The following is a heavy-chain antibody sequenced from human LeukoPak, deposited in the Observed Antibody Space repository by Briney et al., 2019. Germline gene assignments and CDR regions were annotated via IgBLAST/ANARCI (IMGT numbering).Heavy chain of an antibody. CDR1: VGSFSGYF. CDR2: INHRVST. Sequence: SETLSLTCALYVGSFSGYFWCGLRAPPGEGVGWFGDINHRVSTNYNPSLQSRITISVNTSKHHLSLKLSSVTAADTAVYYCARRYDSSGYYYAGNWFDPWGQGTLVTVSS. J-gene: IGHJ5*02. V-gene: IGHV4-34*01. CDR3: ARRYDSSGYYYAGNWFDP. D-gene: IGHD3-22*01.